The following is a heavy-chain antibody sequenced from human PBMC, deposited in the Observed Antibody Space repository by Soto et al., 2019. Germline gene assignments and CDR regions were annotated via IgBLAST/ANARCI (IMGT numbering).Heavy chain of an antibody. J-gene: IGHJ5*02. CDR2: TRYTSQWYS. CDR1: GDSVSSKSAA. V-gene: IGHV6-1*01. CDR3: VRVDWNDAGS. Sequence: PSQTLSLTCAISGDSVSSKSAAWDRIRQSPSRGFEWLGRTRYTSQWYSEYAVSVRSRITINPDTAKNHFSLQLTSVTPEDAAVYYCVRVDWNDAGSWGQGTLVTVSS. D-gene: IGHD1-1*01.